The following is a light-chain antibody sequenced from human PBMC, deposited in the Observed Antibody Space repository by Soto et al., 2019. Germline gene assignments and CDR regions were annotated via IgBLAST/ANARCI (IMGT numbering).Light chain of an antibody. CDR3: SSYTTSVRV. V-gene: IGLV2-8*01. CDR1: SSDVGAYNY. Sequence: QSALTQPPSASGSPGQSVTISCTGTSSDVGAYNYVSWYQQHPGKAPKLLIYEVTKRPSGVPDRFSGSKSGNTASLTVSGLQIDDEADYYCSSYTTSVRVFGTGTKVTVL. CDR2: EVT. J-gene: IGLJ1*01.